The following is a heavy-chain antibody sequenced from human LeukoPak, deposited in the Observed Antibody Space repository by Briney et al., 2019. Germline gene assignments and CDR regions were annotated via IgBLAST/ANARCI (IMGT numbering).Heavy chain of an antibody. D-gene: IGHD3-3*02. CDR2: IFRNVETMQT. V-gene: IGHV3-15*01. Sequence: NPGGSLSLSCEASGLTFTNTWLTWGRRAPGKGLEWVCRIFRNVETMQTEYAAPVRGRFTISRDDSKNTLYLQMNSLTTEDTAIYYCGAYIFGRGGDCWGQGTPVTVSS. CDR3: GAYIFGRGGDC. J-gene: IGHJ4*02. CDR1: GLTFTNTW.